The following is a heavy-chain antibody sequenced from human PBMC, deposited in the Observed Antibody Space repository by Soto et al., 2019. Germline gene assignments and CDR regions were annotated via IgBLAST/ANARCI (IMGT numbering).Heavy chain of an antibody. J-gene: IGHJ4*02. CDR2: IHCGGGGT. CDR3: VREFSGGYFEY. V-gene: IGHV1-46*01. CDR1: GYTFTNYY. D-gene: IGHD3-10*01. Sequence: QVQLVQSGAEVKKPGASVRVSCTASGYTFTNYYMHWVRQAPGQGLEWGGIIHCGGGGTSYTQKFPGRVIMNRDTPTLAVYMDLSSLRSEDTVVYYCVREFSGGYFEYWGQGILVTVST.